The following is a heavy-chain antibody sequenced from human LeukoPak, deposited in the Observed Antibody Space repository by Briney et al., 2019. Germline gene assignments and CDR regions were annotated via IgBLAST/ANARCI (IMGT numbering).Heavy chain of an antibody. J-gene: IGHJ4*02. Sequence: KTGGSLRLSCAASGFTFSSYNMNWVRQAPGKGLEWVSCISSSSSIYYADSVKGRFTISRDNAKNSLYLQMNSLRAEDTAVYYCARWYYYDSGSCIDYWGQGTLVTVSS. D-gene: IGHD3-10*01. V-gene: IGHV3-21*01. CDR3: ARWYYYDSGSCIDY. CDR2: ISSSSSI. CDR1: GFTFSSYN.